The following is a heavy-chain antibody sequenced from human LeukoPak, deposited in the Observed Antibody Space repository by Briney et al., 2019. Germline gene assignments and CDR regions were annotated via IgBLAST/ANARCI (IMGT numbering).Heavy chain of an antibody. Sequence: GGSLRLSCAAFGFTFDDYAMHWVRQAPGKGLEWVSGISWNSGSIGYADSVKGRFTISRDNAKNSLYLQMNSLRAEDTALYYCAKSLYSSSSAPFDYWGQGTLVTVSS. CDR3: AKSLYSSSSAPFDY. CDR2: ISWNSGSI. J-gene: IGHJ4*02. V-gene: IGHV3-9*01. CDR1: GFTFDDYA. D-gene: IGHD6-6*01.